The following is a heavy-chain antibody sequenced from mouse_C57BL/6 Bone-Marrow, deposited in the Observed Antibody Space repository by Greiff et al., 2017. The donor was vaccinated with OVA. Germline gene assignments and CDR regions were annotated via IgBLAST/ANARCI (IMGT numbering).Heavy chain of an antibody. CDR3: AAYLLLPFDY. D-gene: IGHD1-1*01. CDR1: GYTFTSYW. J-gene: IGHJ2*01. V-gene: IGHV1-55*01. CDR2: IYPGSGST. Sequence: QVQLQQPGAELVKPGASVKMSCKASGYTFTSYWITWVKQRPGQGLEWIGDIYPGSGSTNNNEKLKNKATLTVDTSSSTAYMQLSSLTSEDSAVYYCAAYLLLPFDYWGQGTTLTVSS.